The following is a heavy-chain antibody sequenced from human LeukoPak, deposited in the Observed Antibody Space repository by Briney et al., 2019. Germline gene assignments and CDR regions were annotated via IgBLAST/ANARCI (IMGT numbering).Heavy chain of an antibody. J-gene: IGHJ2*01. D-gene: IGHD1-26*01. CDR1: GFTFSHYA. CDR3: AKDRTVGASYWYFDL. Sequence: GGSLRLSCAASGFTFSHYAMGWVRQAPGKGLEWVSTISDSGGATHYADSVKGRFTISRDNSKNTLFLHMNTLRAEDTAIYYCAKDRTVGASYWYFDLWGRGTLVTVSS. CDR2: ISDSGGAT. V-gene: IGHV3-23*01.